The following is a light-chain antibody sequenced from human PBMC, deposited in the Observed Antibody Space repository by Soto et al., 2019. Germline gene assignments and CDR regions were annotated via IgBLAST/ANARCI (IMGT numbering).Light chain of an antibody. V-gene: IGKV1-5*03. J-gene: IGKJ1*01. CDR2: KAS. CDR3: QKYNDYWRT. CDR1: QSISTW. Sequence: DIHMTQSPSTLSASVGDRVTITCRASQSISTWLAWYQQKPGKAPKLLIYKASNLDSGVPSRFSGSGSGTDFTLTINSLQPDDFATYYCQKYNDYWRTFGQGTKV.